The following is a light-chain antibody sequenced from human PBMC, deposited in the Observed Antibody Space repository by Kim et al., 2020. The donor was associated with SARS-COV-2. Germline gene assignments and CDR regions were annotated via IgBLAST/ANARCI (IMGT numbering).Light chain of an antibody. CDR3: LQHHSFPWT. J-gene: IGKJ1*01. CDR1: EGIRRY. Sequence: ASVGDRVTITCRESEGIRRYLAGYQQKPGKVPKRLIYGSVSLQSGVPSRFSGSESGTEFTLTISSLQPDDFATYYCLQHHSFPWTFGQGTRVDIK. V-gene: IGKV1-17*03. CDR2: GSV.